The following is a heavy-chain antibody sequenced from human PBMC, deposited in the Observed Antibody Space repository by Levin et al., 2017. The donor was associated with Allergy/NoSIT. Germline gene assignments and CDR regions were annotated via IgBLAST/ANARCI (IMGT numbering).Heavy chain of an antibody. J-gene: IGHJ4*02. CDR3: AKDAIRGSDQPYYFDY. V-gene: IGHV3-23*01. D-gene: IGHD6-19*01. Sequence: PGGSLRLSCAASGFTFNNYAMSWVRQAPGKGLEWVSAIINSGVGTYYADSVKGRFTISRGNSKNTMYLQMNSLRAEDTAVYFCAKDAIRGSDQPYYFDYWGQGTLVTASS. CDR2: IINSGVGT. CDR1: GFTFNNYA.